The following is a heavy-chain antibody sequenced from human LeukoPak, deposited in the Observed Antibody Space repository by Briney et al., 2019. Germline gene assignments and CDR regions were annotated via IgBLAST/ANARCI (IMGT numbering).Heavy chain of an antibody. J-gene: IGHJ4*02. Sequence: ASVKVSCKASGYTFTSYAMHWVRQAPGQRLEWMGGINAGNGNTKYSQKFQGRVTIPRDTSASTAYMELSSLRSEDTAVYYCARGSSGWYDFDYWGQGTLVTVSS. CDR2: INAGNGNT. V-gene: IGHV1-3*01. CDR3: ARGSSGWYDFDY. CDR1: GYTFTSYA. D-gene: IGHD6-19*01.